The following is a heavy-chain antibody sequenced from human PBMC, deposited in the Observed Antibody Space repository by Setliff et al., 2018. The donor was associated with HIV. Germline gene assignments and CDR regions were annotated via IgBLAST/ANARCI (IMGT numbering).Heavy chain of an antibody. Sequence: RASVKVSCKASGYTFTSYAMHWVRQAPGQRLEWMGWINAGNGNTKYSQKFQGRVTMTRDTSTSTIYMELNSLTSEDTAVYYCARDNTAFDIWGQGTMVTVSS. CDR2: INAGNGNT. J-gene: IGHJ3*02. CDR3: ARDNTAFDI. V-gene: IGHV1-3*01. D-gene: IGHD2-2*02. CDR1: GYTFTSYA.